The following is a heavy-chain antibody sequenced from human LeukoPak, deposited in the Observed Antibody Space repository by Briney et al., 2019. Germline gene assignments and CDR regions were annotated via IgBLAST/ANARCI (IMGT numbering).Heavy chain of an antibody. J-gene: IGHJ4*02. CDR2: ISGYSGNT. V-gene: IGHV1-18*01. D-gene: IGHD6-19*01. CDR1: GYTFTTYS. CDR3: ARGYSSGRDYYFDY. Sequence: GASVKVSRKASGYTFTTYSVNWVRQAPGQGLEWMGWISGYSGNTNCAQKLQGRVTMTTDTSTSTAYMELRSLRSDDTAIYYCARGYSSGRDYYFDYWGQGTLVTVSS.